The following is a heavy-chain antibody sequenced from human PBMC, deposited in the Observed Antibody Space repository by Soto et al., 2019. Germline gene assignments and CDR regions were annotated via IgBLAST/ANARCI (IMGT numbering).Heavy chain of an antibody. CDR3: ARDFFDSSDYTTNWFDP. V-gene: IGHV4-34*01. J-gene: IGHJ5*02. CDR2: IYHTGNA. D-gene: IGHD3-22*01. CDR1: GGSFSRFY. Sequence: SETLSLTCAVYGGSFSRFYWAWIRQPPGEGLEWIGSIYHTGNAYYNPSLKSRVTISVDTPKNQFSLKLTSVTAADAALYYCARDFFDSSDYTTNWFDPWGQGTLVTVSS.